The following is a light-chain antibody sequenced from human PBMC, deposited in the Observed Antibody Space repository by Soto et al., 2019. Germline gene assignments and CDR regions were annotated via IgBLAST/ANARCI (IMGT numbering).Light chain of an antibody. CDR3: LSYDSSNFV. V-gene: IGLV6-57*04. CDR2: EDD. J-gene: IGLJ1*01. Sequence: CMKNQPHCVSESPGKTLTISCTRSIGSIASYYVQWYQQRPGRAPSTVIYEDDDRPSWVPDRFSGSIDSSSNSASLTISGLNTEDEADYHCLSYDSSNFVFGTGTKVTVL. CDR1: IGSIASYY.